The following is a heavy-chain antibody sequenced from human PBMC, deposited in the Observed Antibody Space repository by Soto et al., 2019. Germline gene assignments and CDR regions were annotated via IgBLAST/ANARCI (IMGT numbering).Heavy chain of an antibody. J-gene: IGHJ6*02. CDR3: VQSRCGGDCLQSYSSHSYYGLDV. Sequence: QITLKESGPTLVKPTQTLTLTCTFSGFSLSTIGVGVGWIRQPPGKALEWLARIYWDDANRYSPSLKSRLTVTKDSSKSQVVVTMTNMDPVDTATYYCVQSRCGGDCLQSYSSHSYYGLDVWGQWTKVTVSS. CDR1: GFSLSTIGVG. V-gene: IGHV2-5*02. D-gene: IGHD2-21*02. CDR2: IYWDDAN.